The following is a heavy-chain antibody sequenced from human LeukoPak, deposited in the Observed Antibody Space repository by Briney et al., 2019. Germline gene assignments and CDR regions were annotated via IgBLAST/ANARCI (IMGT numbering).Heavy chain of an antibody. CDR2: ISTSDSSI. D-gene: IGHD5-12*01. J-gene: IGHJ4*02. CDR1: GFTFSSYE. Sequence: QPGGSLRLSCAASGFTFSSYEMNWVRQAPGKGLEWVSYISTSDSSIYYADSVKGRFTISRDNAKNSLYLQMNSLRAEDTAVYYCAKVVVTVATSDFDYWGQGTLVTVSS. CDR3: AKVVVTVATSDFDY. V-gene: IGHV3-48*03.